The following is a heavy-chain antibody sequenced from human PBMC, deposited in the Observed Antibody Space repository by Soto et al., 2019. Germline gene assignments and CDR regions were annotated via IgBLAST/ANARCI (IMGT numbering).Heavy chain of an antibody. D-gene: IGHD6-19*01. V-gene: IGHV4-59*01. CDR2: IYYSGST. J-gene: IGHJ4*02. Sequence: SESLSLTCTVSGGTISSYYWSWIRKPPGKGLEWIGYIYYSGSTNYNPSLKSRVTISVDTSKNQFSLKLSSVTAADTAVYYCARVGSSGWYAKPRRYFDYWGQGTLVTVSS. CDR1: GGTISSYY. CDR3: ARVGSSGWYAKPRRYFDY.